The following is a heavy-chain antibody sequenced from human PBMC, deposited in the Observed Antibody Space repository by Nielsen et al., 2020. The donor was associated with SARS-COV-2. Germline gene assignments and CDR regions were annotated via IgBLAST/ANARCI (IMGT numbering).Heavy chain of an antibody. CDR3: ARHARAGMVRTNWFDA. CDR2: IYYSGST. CDR1: GGSISSSSYY. J-gene: IGHJ5*02. V-gene: IGHV4-39*01. D-gene: IGHD5-18*01. Sequence: SDTLSPTCTVPGGSISSSSYYWGWIRQPPGKGLEWIGSIYYSGSTYYNPSPKSRVTISVDTSKNQFSLKLSSVTDAETAVYYCARHARAGMVRTNWFDAWGQGTLVTVSS.